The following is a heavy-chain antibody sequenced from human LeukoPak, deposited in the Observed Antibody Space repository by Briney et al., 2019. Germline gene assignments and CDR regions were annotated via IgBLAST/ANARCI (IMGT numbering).Heavy chain of an antibody. CDR2: IWYDGSNK. CDR1: GFTFSSYG. J-gene: IGHJ3*02. V-gene: IGHV3-33*01. Sequence: PGGSLRLSCAASGFTFSSYGMPWVRQAPGKGLEWVAVIWYDGSNKYYADSVKGRFTISRDNSKNTLYLQMNSLRAEDTAVCYCARGGHTRRHPNWDRAFDIWGQGTMVTVSS. D-gene: IGHD7-27*01. CDR3: ARGGHTRRHPNWDRAFDI.